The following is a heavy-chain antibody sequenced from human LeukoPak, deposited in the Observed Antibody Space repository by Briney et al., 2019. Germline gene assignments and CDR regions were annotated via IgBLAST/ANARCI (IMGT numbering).Heavy chain of an antibody. D-gene: IGHD3-16*02. J-gene: IGHJ4*02. CDR3: AKVWRTYRYTEN. Sequence: GRSLRLSCAASGFTFSSYGMHWVRQAPGKGLEWVAVIWNDGSNKYYADSVKGRFTISRDNSKNTLYLQMNSLRAEDTGVYYCAKVWRTYRYTENWGQGTLVTVSS. V-gene: IGHV3-33*06. CDR2: IWNDGSNK. CDR1: GFTFSSYG.